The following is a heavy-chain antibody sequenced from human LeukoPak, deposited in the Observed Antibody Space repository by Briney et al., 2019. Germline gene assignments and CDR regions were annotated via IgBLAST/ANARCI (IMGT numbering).Heavy chain of an antibody. V-gene: IGHV3-23*01. D-gene: IGHD1-20*01. Sequence: SGGSLRLSCAASGFTFSSYAMSWVRQAPGKGLEWVSAISGSGGSTYYADSVKGRFTISRDNSKNTLYLQMNSLRAEDMAVYYCARDLGPNWKRPQFDYWGQGTLVTVSS. CDR1: GFTFSSYA. CDR2: ISGSGGST. CDR3: ARDLGPNWKRPQFDY. J-gene: IGHJ4*02.